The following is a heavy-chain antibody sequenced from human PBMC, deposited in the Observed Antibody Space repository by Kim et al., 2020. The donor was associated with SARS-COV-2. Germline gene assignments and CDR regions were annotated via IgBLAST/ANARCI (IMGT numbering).Heavy chain of an antibody. CDR1: GFTFSSYA. CDR2: ISSNGGST. V-gene: IGHV3-64D*06. Sequence: GGSLRLSCSASGFTFSSYAMHWVRQAPGKGLEYVSAISSNGGSTYYADSVKGRFTISRDNSKNTLYLQMSSLRAEDTAVYYCVKDEYSSSWTPYGMDVWGQGTTVTVSS. D-gene: IGHD6-13*01. CDR3: VKDEYSSSWTPYGMDV. J-gene: IGHJ6*02.